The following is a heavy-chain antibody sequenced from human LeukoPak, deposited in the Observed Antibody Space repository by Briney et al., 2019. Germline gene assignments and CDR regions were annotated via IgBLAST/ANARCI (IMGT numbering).Heavy chain of an antibody. CDR3: AKGYCSSISCLVDY. V-gene: IGHV3-9*01. Sequence: PGRSLRLSCAASGFTFDDYAMHWVRQAPGKGLEWVSGISWNSGSIGYADSVKGRFTISRDNAKSSLYLQMNSLRAEDTALYYGAKGYCSSISCLVDYWGQGTLVTVSS. CDR2: ISWNSGSI. J-gene: IGHJ4*02. CDR1: GFTFDDYA. D-gene: IGHD2-2*01.